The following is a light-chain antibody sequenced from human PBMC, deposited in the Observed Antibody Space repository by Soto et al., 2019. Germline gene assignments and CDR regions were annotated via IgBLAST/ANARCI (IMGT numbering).Light chain of an antibody. CDR3: TAWTTSTTMI. J-gene: IGLJ2*01. CDR2: DVN. CDR1: SSDIGAYNY. Sequence: QSALTQPASVSGSPGQSITISCTGTSSDIGAYNYVSRYQQHPGKAPKLMIYDVNIRPSGVSNRFSGSKSGNTASLTISGLQAEDEADYYCTAWTTSTTMIFGGGTKVTVL. V-gene: IGLV2-14*03.